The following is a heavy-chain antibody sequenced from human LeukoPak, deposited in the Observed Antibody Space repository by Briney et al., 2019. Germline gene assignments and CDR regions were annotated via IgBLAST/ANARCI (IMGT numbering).Heavy chain of an antibody. Sequence: GGSLRLSCAASGFTFSNYAMSWVRQAPGKGLEWVSVISGSGGTTYYADSVKGRFTIPRDNSKNTLYLQMNSLRAEDTAVYYCAKHGCSSTSCSAGYYYYGMDVWGQGTTVTVSS. CDR1: GFTFSNYA. J-gene: IGHJ6*02. CDR2: ISGSGGTT. D-gene: IGHD2-2*01. V-gene: IGHV3-23*01. CDR3: AKHGCSSTSCSAGYYYYGMDV.